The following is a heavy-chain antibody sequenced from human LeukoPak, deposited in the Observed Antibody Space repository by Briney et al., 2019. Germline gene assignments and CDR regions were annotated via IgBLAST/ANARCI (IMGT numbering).Heavy chain of an antibody. CDR1: GGSISSGSYY. CDR3: GGVLRYFDWLGMVDV. Sequence: PSETLSLTCTVSGGSISSGSYYWGWIRQPPGQGLEWIGSIYYSGSTYYNPSLKSRVTISVDTSKNQFSLKLSSVTAADTAVYYCGGVLRYFDWLGMVDVWGKGTTVTISS. CDR2: IYYSGST. V-gene: IGHV4-39*01. D-gene: IGHD3-9*01. J-gene: IGHJ6*04.